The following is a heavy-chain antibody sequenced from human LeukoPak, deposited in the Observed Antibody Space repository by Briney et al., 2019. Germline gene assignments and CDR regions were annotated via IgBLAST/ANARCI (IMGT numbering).Heavy chain of an antibody. Sequence: GGSLRLSCAASGFTFSSYSMNWVRQAPGKGLEWVSSISSSSSYIYYADSVKGRFTISRDNAKNSLYLQMNSLRAEDTAVYYCARSYDYVWGGYRDHFDYWGQGTLVTVSS. CDR1: GFTFSSYS. J-gene: IGHJ4*02. D-gene: IGHD3-16*02. V-gene: IGHV3-21*01. CDR3: ARSYDYVWGGYRDHFDY. CDR2: ISSSSSYI.